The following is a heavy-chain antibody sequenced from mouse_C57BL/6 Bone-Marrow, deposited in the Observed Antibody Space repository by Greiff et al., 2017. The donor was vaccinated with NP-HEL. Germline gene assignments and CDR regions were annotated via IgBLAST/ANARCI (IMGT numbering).Heavy chain of an antibody. Sequence: VQLQQSGPGMVKPSQSLSLTCTVTGYSITSGYDWHWIRHFPGNKLEWMGYISYSGSTNYNPSLKSRISITHDTSKNHFFLKLNSVTTEDTATYYCARGGGSSYWYFDVWGTGTTVTVSS. V-gene: IGHV3-1*01. CDR3: ARGGGSSYWYFDV. J-gene: IGHJ1*03. CDR2: ISYSGST. CDR1: GYSITSGYD. D-gene: IGHD1-1*01.